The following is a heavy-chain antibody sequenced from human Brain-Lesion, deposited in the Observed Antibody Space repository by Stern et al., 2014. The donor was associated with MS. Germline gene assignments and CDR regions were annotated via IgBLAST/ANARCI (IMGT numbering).Heavy chain of an antibody. CDR2: IYYSGNT. V-gene: IGHV4-39*01. CDR3: AGEEDIRYCSGGSCTGNWFDP. J-gene: IGHJ5*02. Sequence: VHLVESGPGLVKPSETLSLTCTVAGGSVSSTSYAWAWIRQPPGKGLEWIGTIYYSGNTYYSPSLKIRLTISLDASKNRFSLRLRSVTAADTAVYYCAGEEDIRYCSGGSCTGNWFDPWGQGTLVTVSS. D-gene: IGHD2-15*01. CDR1: GGSVSSTSYA.